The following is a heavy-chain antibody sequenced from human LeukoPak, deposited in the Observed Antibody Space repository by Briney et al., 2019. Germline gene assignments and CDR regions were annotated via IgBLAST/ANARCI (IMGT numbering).Heavy chain of an antibody. J-gene: IGHJ4*02. D-gene: IGHD1-1*01. CDR2: ISGSAQRT. CDR1: GLTFSDYA. V-gene: IGHV3-23*01. CDR3: AKRYIANTGPIDY. Sequence: GGSLRLSCAASGLTFSDYAMSWVRQAPGQGLEWVSGISGSAQRTYYADSVKGRFTISRDNFKRTLYLEMNSLRAEDTAVYYCAKRYIANTGPIDYWGQGTLVTVSS.